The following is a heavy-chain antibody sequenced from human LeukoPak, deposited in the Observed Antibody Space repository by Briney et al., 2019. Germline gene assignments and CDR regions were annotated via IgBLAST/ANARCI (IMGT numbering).Heavy chain of an antibody. J-gene: IGHJ5*02. Sequence: AASVTVSCTASGGTFSSYAISWVRQAPGQGLEWMGRIIPILGIANYAQKFQGRVTITADKSTSTAYMELSSLRSEDTAVYYCASMLAVAGTWFDPWGQGTLVTVSS. CDR3: ASMLAVAGTWFDP. D-gene: IGHD6-19*01. V-gene: IGHV1-69*04. CDR1: GGTFSSYA. CDR2: IIPILGIA.